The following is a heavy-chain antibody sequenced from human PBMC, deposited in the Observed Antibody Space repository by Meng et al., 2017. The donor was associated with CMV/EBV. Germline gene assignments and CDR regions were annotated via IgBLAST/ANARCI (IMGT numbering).Heavy chain of an antibody. V-gene: IGHV4-34*01. CDR2: INHSGST. D-gene: IGHD2-15*01. CDR1: GGSFSGYY. CDR3: ARGLGVVVVAATSNWFDP. Sequence: ESLKISCGVYGGSFSGYYWSWIRQPPGKGLEWIGEINHSGSTNYNPSLKSRVTISVDTSKNQFSLKLSSVTAADTAVYYCARGLGVVVVAATSNWFDPWGQGTLVTVSS. J-gene: IGHJ5*02.